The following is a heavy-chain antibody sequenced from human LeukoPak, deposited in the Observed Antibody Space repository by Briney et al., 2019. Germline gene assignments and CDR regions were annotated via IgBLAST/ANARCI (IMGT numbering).Heavy chain of an antibody. J-gene: IGHJ4*02. D-gene: IGHD3-9*01. CDR2: IVPIFGTA. Sequence: SVKVSCKASGGTFSSYAFSWVRQAPGQGLEWMGGIVPIFGTANYAQKFQGRVTITADESTSSAYMELSSLSSEDTAVYYCARSKDLRLDDIYYWGQGTLVTVSS. CDR3: ARSKDLRLDDIYY. V-gene: IGHV1-69*01. CDR1: GGTFSSYA.